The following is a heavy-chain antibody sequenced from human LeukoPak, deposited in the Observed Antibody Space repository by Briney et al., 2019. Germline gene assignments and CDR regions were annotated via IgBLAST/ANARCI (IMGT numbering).Heavy chain of an antibody. CDR3: ARDGVVADFDY. J-gene: IGHJ4*02. CDR1: GFTFSSYD. Sequence: PGGSLRLPCAASGFTFSSYDMHWVRQAPAKGLEWVAVISYDGSNKYYADSVKGRFTISRDNSKNTLYLQMNSLRAEDTAVYYCARDGVVADFDYWGQGTLVTVSS. CDR2: ISYDGSNK. V-gene: IGHV3-30-3*01. D-gene: IGHD2-15*01.